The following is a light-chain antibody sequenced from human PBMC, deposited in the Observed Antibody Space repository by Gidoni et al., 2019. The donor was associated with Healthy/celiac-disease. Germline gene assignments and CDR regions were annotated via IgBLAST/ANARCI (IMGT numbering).Light chain of an antibody. CDR1: QSVSSN. Sequence: EIVMTQSPANLSVSPGERATLSCRASQSVSSNLAWYQQKPGQAPRLLIYGASTSATGIPARFSGSVSGTEFTLTISSLQSEDFAVYYCQQYNNWLPLTFGGGTKVEIK. CDR3: QQYNNWLPLT. CDR2: GAS. V-gene: IGKV3-15*01. J-gene: IGKJ4*01.